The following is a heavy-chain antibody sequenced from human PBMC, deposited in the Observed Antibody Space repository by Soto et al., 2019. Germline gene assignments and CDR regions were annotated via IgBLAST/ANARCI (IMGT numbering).Heavy chain of an antibody. J-gene: IGHJ5*02. V-gene: IGHV1-46*01. Sequence: GASVKVSCKASGYILTSYYIHWVRQAPGQGLEWMGWINPFDGRTNYAQRFQGRVTITADESTKTAYMEVSSLRSEDTALYYCTRDFSGNYYYNWFDPWGQGTLVTSPQ. CDR3: TRDFSGNYYYNWFDP. D-gene: IGHD1-26*01. CDR2: INPFDGRT. CDR1: GYILTSYY.